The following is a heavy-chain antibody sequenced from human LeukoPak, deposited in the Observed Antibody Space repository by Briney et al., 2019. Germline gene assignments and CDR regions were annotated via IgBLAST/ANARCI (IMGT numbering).Heavy chain of an antibody. J-gene: IGHJ4*02. V-gene: IGHV3-48*03. Sequence: PGGSLRLSCAASGSTFSSYEMNWVRQAPGKGLEWVSYISSSGSTIYYADSVKGRFTISRDNAKNSLYLQMNNLRAEDTAVYYCAREEAVVIPFDYWGQGTLVTVSS. CDR2: ISSSGSTI. CDR3: AREEAVVIPFDY. CDR1: GSTFSSYE. D-gene: IGHD3-22*01.